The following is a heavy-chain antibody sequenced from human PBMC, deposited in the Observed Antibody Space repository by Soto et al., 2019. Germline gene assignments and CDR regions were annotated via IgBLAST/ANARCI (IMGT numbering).Heavy chain of an antibody. D-gene: IGHD3-10*01. CDR2: FDPEDGET. CDR1: GYTLIELS. V-gene: IGHV1-24*01. Sequence: ASVKVSCKVSGYTLIELSVHWVRQAPGKGLEWMGGFDPEDGETIYAQKFQGRVTMTEDTSTDTAYMELSSLRSEDTAVYYCTTVNLSGAMDVWGKGITVTVSS. CDR3: TTVNLSGAMDV. J-gene: IGHJ6*03.